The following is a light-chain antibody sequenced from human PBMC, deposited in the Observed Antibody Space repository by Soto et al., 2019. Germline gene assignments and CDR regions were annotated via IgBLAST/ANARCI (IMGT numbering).Light chain of an antibody. CDR3: SSYAGSSNV. J-gene: IGLJ1*01. CDR1: SSDVGGYNY. Sequence: QSVLTQPPSASGSPGPSVAISCTGTSSDVGGYNYVSWYQQHPGKAPKLMIYEVNKRPSGVPDRFPGSKCGNTASLTVSDLQDEDEADYYCSSYAGSSNVFGTGTKVTVL. V-gene: IGLV2-8*01. CDR2: EVN.